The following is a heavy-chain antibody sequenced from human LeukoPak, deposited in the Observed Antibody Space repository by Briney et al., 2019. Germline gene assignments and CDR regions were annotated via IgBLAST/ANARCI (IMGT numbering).Heavy chain of an antibody. CDR3: AREHWERRRGGDSSGWYGRDYFDY. V-gene: IGHV1-46*01. Sequence: AASVKVSCKASGYTFTSYYMHWVRQAPGQGLEWMGIINHSGGSTSYAQKFQGRVTMTRDTSTSTVYMELSSLRSEDTAVYYCAREHWERRRGGDSSGWYGRDYFDYWGQGTLVTVSS. CDR2: INHSGGST. D-gene: IGHD6-19*01. CDR1: GYTFTSYY. J-gene: IGHJ4*02.